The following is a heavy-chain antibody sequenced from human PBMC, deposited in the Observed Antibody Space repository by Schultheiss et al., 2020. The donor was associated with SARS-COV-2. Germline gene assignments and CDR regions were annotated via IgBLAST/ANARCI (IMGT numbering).Heavy chain of an antibody. CDR1: GGSISSGGYY. V-gene: IGHV4-31*03. D-gene: IGHD6-6*01. CDR2: IYYSGST. Sequence: SETLSLTCTVSGGSISSGGYYWSWIRQHPGKGLEWIGYIYYSGSTYYNPSLKSRVTISVDTSKNQFSLKLSSVTAADTAVYYCARSWGGRSLVRAPYGMDVWGQGTTVTVSS. J-gene: IGHJ6*02. CDR3: ARSWGGRSLVRAPYGMDV.